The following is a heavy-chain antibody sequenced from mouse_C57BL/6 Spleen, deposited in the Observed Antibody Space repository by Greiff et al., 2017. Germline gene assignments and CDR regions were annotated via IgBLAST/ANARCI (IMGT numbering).Heavy chain of an antibody. CDR3: ARDSSGYYFDY. Sequence: QVQLKQSGAELARPGASVKLSCKASGYTFTSYGISWVKQRTGQGLEWIGEIYPRSGNTYYNEKFKGKATLTAYKSSSTAYMELRSLTSDDSAVYFCARDSSGYYFDYWGQGTTLTVSS. V-gene: IGHV1-81*01. CDR2: IYPRSGNT. J-gene: IGHJ2*01. D-gene: IGHD3-2*02. CDR1: GYTFTSYG.